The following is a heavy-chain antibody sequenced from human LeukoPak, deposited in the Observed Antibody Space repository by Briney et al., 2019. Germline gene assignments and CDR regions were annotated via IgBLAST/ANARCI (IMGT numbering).Heavy chain of an antibody. J-gene: IGHJ5*02. CDR2: ISSSSSYI. CDR3: ARDFRVPGIVVVEAAAFDP. V-gene: IGHV3-21*01. CDR1: GFTFSSYS. Sequence: PGGSLRLSCAASGFTFSSYSMNWVRQAPGKGLEWVSSISSSSSYIYYADSVKGRFTISRDNAKNSLYLQMNSLRAEDTAVYYCARDFRVPGIVVVEAAAFDPWGQGTLVTVSS. D-gene: IGHD2-15*01.